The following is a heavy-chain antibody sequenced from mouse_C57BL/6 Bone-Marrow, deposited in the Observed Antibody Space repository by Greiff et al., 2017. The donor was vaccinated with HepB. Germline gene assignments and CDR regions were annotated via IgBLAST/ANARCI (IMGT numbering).Heavy chain of an antibody. D-gene: IGHD2-4*01. J-gene: IGHJ4*01. CDR1: GYTFTSYW. V-gene: IGHV1-64*01. CDR2: IHPNSGST. Sequence: QVQLKQPGAELVKPGASVKLSCKASGYTFTSYWMHWVKQRPGQGLEWIGMIHPNSGSTNYNEKFKSKATLTVDKSSSTAYMQLSSLTSEDSAVYYCARGDMITARNYYAMDYWGQGTSVTVSS. CDR3: ARGDMITARNYYAMDY.